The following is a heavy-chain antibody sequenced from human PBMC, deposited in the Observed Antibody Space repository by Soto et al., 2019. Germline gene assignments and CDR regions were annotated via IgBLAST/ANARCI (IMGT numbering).Heavy chain of an antibody. CDR3: ARDLASSGWSNWFDP. Sequence: LSVTCTVSGGSISSYYWSWIRQPAGKGLEWIGRIYTSGSTNYNPSLKSRVTMSVDTSKNQFSLKLSSVTAADTAVYYCARDLASSGWSNWFDPWGQGTLVTVSS. CDR2: IYTSGST. CDR1: GGSISSYY. V-gene: IGHV4-4*07. J-gene: IGHJ5*02. D-gene: IGHD6-19*01.